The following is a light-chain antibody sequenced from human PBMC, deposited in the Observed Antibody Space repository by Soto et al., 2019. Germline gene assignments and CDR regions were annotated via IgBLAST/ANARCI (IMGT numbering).Light chain of an antibody. CDR3: QQYNNWTRT. Sequence: EIVMTQSPGTLSVSPGERATVSCRASQSVSSNLAWYQQKPGQAPRLLLYGASTRATGIPARFSGSGSGTEFTLTISSLQSEDFAVYYGQQYNNWTRTFCQGTKLEI. V-gene: IGKV3-15*01. J-gene: IGKJ2*01. CDR1: QSVSSN. CDR2: GAS.